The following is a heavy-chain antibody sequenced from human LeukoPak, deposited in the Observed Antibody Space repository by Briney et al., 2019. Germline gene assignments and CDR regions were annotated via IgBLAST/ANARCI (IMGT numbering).Heavy chain of an antibody. CDR1: GFTFSSYG. CDR2: IRYDGSNK. CDR3: AKGGRYSSSLLDY. Sequence: VQPGGSLILSCAASGFTFSSYGMHWGRQAPGKGVEWVAFIRYDGSNKYYADSVKGRFTISRDNSKNTLYLQMNSLRAEDTAVYYCAKGGRYSSSLLDYWGQGTLVTVSS. D-gene: IGHD6-13*01. V-gene: IGHV3-30*02. J-gene: IGHJ4*02.